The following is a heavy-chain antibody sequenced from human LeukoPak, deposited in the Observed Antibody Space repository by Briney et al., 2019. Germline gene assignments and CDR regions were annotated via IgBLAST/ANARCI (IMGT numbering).Heavy chain of an antibody. J-gene: IGHJ4*02. Sequence: PGGSLRLSCAASGFTFSSYSMNWVRQAPGEGLEWVSYISSSSSTIYYADSVKGRFTISRDNAKNSLYLQMTSLRAEDTAVYYCVSGSYSGFDYWGQGTLVTVSS. V-gene: IGHV3-48*04. CDR1: GFTFSSYS. D-gene: IGHD1-26*01. CDR3: VSGSYSGFDY. CDR2: ISSSSSTI.